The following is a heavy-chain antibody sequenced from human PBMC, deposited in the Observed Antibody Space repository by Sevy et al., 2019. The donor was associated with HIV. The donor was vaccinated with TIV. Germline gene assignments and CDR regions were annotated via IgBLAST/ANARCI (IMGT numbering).Heavy chain of an antibody. CDR2: ISGSGGST. V-gene: IGHV3-23*01. D-gene: IGHD3-10*01. CDR3: AKEYHPFWGVTDAFDI. CDR1: GFTFSSYA. J-gene: IGHJ3*02. Sequence: GGSLRLSCAASGFTFSSYAMSWVRQAPGKGLEWVSAISGSGGSTYYADSVKGRFTISRDNSKNTLYLQMNSLRAEDMAVYYCAKEYHPFWGVTDAFDIWGQGTMVTVSS.